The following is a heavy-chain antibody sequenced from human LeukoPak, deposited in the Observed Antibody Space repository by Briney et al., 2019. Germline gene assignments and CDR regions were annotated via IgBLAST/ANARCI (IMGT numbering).Heavy chain of an antibody. Sequence: PGGSLRPSCAASGFTFSTYWMGWVRQAPGKGLEWLGNIKEDGSEKYYVDHVKGRFTISRDNAKNSLSLQMNSLRVEDTAVYYCARDRGWLASDYWGQGTLVTVSS. V-gene: IGHV3-7*03. D-gene: IGHD6-19*01. CDR2: IKEDGSEK. CDR1: GFTFSTYW. CDR3: ARDRGWLASDY. J-gene: IGHJ4*02.